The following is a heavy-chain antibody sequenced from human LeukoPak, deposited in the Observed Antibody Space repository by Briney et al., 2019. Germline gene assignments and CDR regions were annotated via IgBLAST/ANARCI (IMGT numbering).Heavy chain of an antibody. CDR2: IYYSGNT. Sequence: SETLSLTCTVSGDSISSTSYYWGWIRRPPGKGLEWIGSIYYSGNTYYSPSLKSRVTISVDTSKNQFSLKLSSVTAADTAVYYCAADSSGYYYGPYWGQGTLVTVSS. J-gene: IGHJ4*02. D-gene: IGHD3-22*01. CDR3: AADSSGYYYGPY. V-gene: IGHV4-39*01. CDR1: GDSISSTSYY.